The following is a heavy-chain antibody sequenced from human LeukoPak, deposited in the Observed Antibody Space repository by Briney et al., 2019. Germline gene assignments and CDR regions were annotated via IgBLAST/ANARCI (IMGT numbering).Heavy chain of an antibody. CDR2: IITNNGGT. CDR1: GYTFTGYY. J-gene: IGHJ4*02. Sequence: ASVKVSCKTSGYTFTGYYMHWVRHPPGQGLEWMGWIITNNGGTNYAQKFQDRVTITRDTSISTPFMQQSSLRSDDTAIYYCARANRNYFDYWGQGTLVTVSS. D-gene: IGHD1-14*01. CDR3: ARANRNYFDY. V-gene: IGHV1-2*02.